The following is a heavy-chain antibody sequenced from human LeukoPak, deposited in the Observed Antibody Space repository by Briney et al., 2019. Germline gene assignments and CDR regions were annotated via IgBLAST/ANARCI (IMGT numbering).Heavy chain of an antibody. D-gene: IGHD2-2*01. Sequence: PSETLSLTCTVSGGSISSYYWSWIRQPAGKGLEWIGRIYTSGSTNYNPSLKSRVTMSVDTSKNQFSLELSSVTAADTAVYYCARGYCSSTSCYVDAFDIWGQGTMVTVSS. V-gene: IGHV4-4*07. CDR2: IYTSGST. J-gene: IGHJ3*02. CDR1: GGSISSYY. CDR3: ARGYCSSTSCYVDAFDI.